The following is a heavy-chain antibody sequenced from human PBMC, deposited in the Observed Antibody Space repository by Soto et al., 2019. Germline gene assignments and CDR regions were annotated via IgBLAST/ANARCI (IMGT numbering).Heavy chain of an antibody. V-gene: IGHV1-18*01. CDR1: GYTFTSYG. Sequence: QVQLVQSGAEVKKPGASVKVSCKASGYTFTSYGISWVRQAPGQGLEWMGWISAYNGNTNYAQKLQGRVTMTTDTSTSTAYMELRSLRSDDTTVYYCARDDGGYCSSTSCDNWFDPWGQGTLVTVSS. D-gene: IGHD2-2*01. CDR3: ARDDGGYCSSTSCDNWFDP. J-gene: IGHJ5*02. CDR2: ISAYNGNT.